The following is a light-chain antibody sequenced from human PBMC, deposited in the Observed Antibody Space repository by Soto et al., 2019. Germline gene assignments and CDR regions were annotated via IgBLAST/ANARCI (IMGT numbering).Light chain of an antibody. CDR1: QSVSGNY. V-gene: IGKV3D-20*02. CDR2: GAS. J-gene: IGKJ5*01. Sequence: EIVLTQSTGTLSLSPGERATLSCRASQSVSGNYLAWFQQKPGQAPRLLIYGASSRASGIPDRFSGSGSGTDFTLTISSLEPEDFAVYYCQQRSNWPPITFGQGTDWRL. CDR3: QQRSNWPPIT.